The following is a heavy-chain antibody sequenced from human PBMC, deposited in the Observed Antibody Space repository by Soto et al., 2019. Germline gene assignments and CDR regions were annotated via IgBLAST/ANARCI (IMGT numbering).Heavy chain of an antibody. D-gene: IGHD3-3*01. CDR2: ISAYNGNT. CDR3: AREQSTNFGVVIERTRMNWYFDL. V-gene: IGHV1-18*01. J-gene: IGHJ2*01. Sequence: QVQLVQSGAEVKKPGASVKVSCKASGYTFTSYGISWVRQAPGHGHEWMGWISAYNGNTNYAQKFQGRVTMTTDTSTRTAYMELWSLRSDDTAVYFCAREQSTNFGVVIERTRMNWYFDLWGRGTLVTVSS. CDR1: GYTFTSYG.